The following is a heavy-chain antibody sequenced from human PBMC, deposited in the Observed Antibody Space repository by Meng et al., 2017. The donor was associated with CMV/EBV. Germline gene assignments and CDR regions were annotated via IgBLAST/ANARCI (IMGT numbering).Heavy chain of an antibody. J-gene: IGHJ5*02. D-gene: IGHD3-16*01. CDR1: GGSVSSRNYY. V-gene: IGHV4-61*01. CDR2: IYYSGST. Sequence: GSLRLSCTVSGGSVSSRNYYWSWIRQPPGKGLEWIGYIYYSGSTKYNPSLKSRVTISLDTSKNQFSLQLSSVTAADTAVYYCVREELGNWFDPWGQGSLVTVSS. CDR3: VREELGNWFDP.